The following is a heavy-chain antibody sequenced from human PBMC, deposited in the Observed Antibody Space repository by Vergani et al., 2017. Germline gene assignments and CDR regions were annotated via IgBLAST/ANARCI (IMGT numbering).Heavy chain of an antibody. V-gene: IGHV1-2*02. CDR2: INPNSVGT. J-gene: IGHJ6*02. CDR1: GYTFTGYY. CDR3: ARAYFDYYYYGMDV. D-gene: IGHD3-9*01. Sequence: QVQLVQSGAEVKKPGASVKVSCKASGYTFTGYYMHWVRQAPGQGLEWMGWINPNSVGTNYAQKFQGRVTMTRDTSISTAYMELSRLRSDDTAVYYCARAYFDYYYYGMDVWGQGTTVTVSS.